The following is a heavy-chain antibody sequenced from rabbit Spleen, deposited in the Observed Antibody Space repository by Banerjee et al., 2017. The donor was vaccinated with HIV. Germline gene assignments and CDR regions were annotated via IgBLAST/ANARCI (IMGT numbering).Heavy chain of an antibody. CDR2: AYAGSSGST. CDR1: GFSFNSGYD. D-gene: IGHD1-1*01. J-gene: IGHJ6*01. Sequence: QSLEESGGGLVKPGASLKLTCKASGFSFNSGYDMCWVRQAPGKGLEWVACAYAGSSGSTYSATWAKGRFTVSKTSSTTVTLQMTSLTAADTATYFCARDTSSSFSSYGMDLWGQGTLVTVS. V-gene: IGHV1S40*01. CDR3: ARDTSSSFSSYGMDL.